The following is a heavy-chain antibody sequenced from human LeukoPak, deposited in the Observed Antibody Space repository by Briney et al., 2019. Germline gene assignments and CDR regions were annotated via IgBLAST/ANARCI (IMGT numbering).Heavy chain of an antibody. Sequence: ASVKVSLKASVYTFTSYESNYVRQAPGQGLEWMGWMNPTSGNTGYAQKFQGRVTMTRNTSISTAYMELSSLRSEDPAVYYCASAGLSEGSSGYRPYYFDYWGQGTLVTVSS. CDR1: VYTFTSYE. CDR3: ASAGLSEGSSGYRPYYFDY. J-gene: IGHJ4*02. V-gene: IGHV1-8*01. D-gene: IGHD3-22*01. CDR2: MNPTSGNT.